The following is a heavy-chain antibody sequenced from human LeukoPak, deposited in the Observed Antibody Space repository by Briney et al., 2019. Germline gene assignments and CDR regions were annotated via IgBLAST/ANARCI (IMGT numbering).Heavy chain of an antibody. D-gene: IGHD4/OR15-4a*01. V-gene: IGHV1-69*02. CDR2: IIPILGIA. J-gene: IGHJ4*02. Sequence: SVKVSCKASGCTFSSYTISWVRQAPGQGLEWMGRIIPILGIANYAQKFQGRVTITADKSTSTAYMELSSLRSEDTAVYYCAGGDHGKPNRLEYWGQGTLVTVSS. CDR1: GCTFSSYT. CDR3: AGGDHGKPNRLEY.